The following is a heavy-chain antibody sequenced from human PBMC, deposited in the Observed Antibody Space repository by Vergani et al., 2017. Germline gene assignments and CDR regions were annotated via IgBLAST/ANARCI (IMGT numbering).Heavy chain of an antibody. CDR3: AREKGWGAFDI. Sequence: QVQLVQSGAEVKKPGSSVKVSCKASGGTFSSYAISLVRQAPGQGLEWMGRIIPILGIANYAQKFQGRVTITADKSTSTAYMELSSLRSEDTAVYYCAREKGWGAFDIWGQGTMVTVSS. CDR1: GGTFSSYA. J-gene: IGHJ3*02. CDR2: IIPILGIA. V-gene: IGHV1-69*04. D-gene: IGHD6-19*01.